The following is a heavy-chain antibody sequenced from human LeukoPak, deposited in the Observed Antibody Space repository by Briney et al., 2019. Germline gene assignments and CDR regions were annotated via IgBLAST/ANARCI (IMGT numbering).Heavy chain of an antibody. CDR3: ARVCGSATNFRLCGFDI. CDR1: GDPFNNYF. CDR2: IDSVGST. J-gene: IGHJ3*02. Sequence: SETLSLTCTVSGDPFNNYFWNWIRQPAEKGLECIGRIDSVGSTNYSPSLKSRVTMLVDASKNEFSLKLTSVTAADTAVYYCARVCGSATNFRLCGFDIWGQGTVVTVSS. D-gene: IGHD3-10*01. V-gene: IGHV4-4*07.